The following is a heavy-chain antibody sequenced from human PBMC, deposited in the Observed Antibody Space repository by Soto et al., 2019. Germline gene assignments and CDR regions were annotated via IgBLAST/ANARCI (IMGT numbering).Heavy chain of an antibody. CDR2: ISYDGSNK. CDR3: ARADSGTFLDY. Sequence: QVQLVESGGGVVQTGRSLRLSCAASGFTFSSNGMHWVRQAPGKGLEWVAFISYDGSNKYYADSVKGRFPISRDNSKNTLYLQMNSLRAEDTAVYYWARADSGTFLDYWGRGTLLTVSS. V-gene: IGHV3-30*03. J-gene: IGHJ4*02. CDR1: GFTFSSNG. D-gene: IGHD1-26*01.